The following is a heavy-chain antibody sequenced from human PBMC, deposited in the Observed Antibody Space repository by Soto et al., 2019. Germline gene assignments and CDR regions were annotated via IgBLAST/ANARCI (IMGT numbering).Heavy chain of an antibody. J-gene: IGHJ4*02. CDR1: GFTFSSHA. CDR2: IHGTRSII. CDR3: ARHARNADYDY. Sequence: EVQLVESGGGLVQPGGSLKLSCAVSGFTFSSHAMNWVRQAPGKGLEWVAYIHGTRSIIYYADSVKGRFTISRDNAKNSLYLQMDSLRDEDTALYYCARHARNADYDYWGQGTLVTVSS. V-gene: IGHV3-48*02. D-gene: IGHD3-16*01.